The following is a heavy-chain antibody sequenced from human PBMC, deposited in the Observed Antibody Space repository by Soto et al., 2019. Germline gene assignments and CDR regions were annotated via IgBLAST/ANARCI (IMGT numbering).Heavy chain of an antibody. Sequence: XGSLILSFSASGFTFSDYYMSWIRKAPGKGLEWVSYISSSSSYTNYADSVKGRFTISRDNAKNSLYLQMNSLRAEDTAVYYCARLSPHCSGGSCYLSYFDYWGQGTLVTVSS. CDR2: ISSSSSYT. J-gene: IGHJ4*02. D-gene: IGHD2-15*01. CDR3: ARLSPHCSGGSCYLSYFDY. CDR1: GFTFSDYY. V-gene: IGHV3-11*06.